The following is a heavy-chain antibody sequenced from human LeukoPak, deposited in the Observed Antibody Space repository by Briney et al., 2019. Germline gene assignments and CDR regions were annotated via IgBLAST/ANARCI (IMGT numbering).Heavy chain of an antibody. V-gene: IGHV4-59*01. Sequence: SETLSLTCTVSGGSISSYYWSWIRQPPGKGLEWIWYIYYSGSTNYNPSLKSRVTISVDTSKNQFSLKLSSVTAADTAVYYCARDRSGYLGAFDIWGQGTMVTVSS. D-gene: IGHD5-12*01. J-gene: IGHJ3*02. CDR3: ARDRSGYLGAFDI. CDR1: GGSISSYY. CDR2: IYYSGST.